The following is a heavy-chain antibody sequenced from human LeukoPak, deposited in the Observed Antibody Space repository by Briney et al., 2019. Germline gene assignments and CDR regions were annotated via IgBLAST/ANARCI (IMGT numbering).Heavy chain of an antibody. Sequence: GGSLRLSCAASGFTFSSYSMNWVRQAPGKGLEWVSSISSSSSYIYYADSVKGRFTISRDNAKNPLYLQMNSLRAEDTAVYYCAIGGVIWRMDVWGQGTTVTVSS. CDR3: AIGGVIWRMDV. V-gene: IGHV3-21*01. CDR1: GFTFSSYS. CDR2: ISSSSSYI. D-gene: IGHD2/OR15-2a*01. J-gene: IGHJ6*02.